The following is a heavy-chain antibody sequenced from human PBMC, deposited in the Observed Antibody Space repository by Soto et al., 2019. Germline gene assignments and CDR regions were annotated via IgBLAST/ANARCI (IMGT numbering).Heavy chain of an antibody. D-gene: IGHD6-13*01. Sequence: GASVKVSCKASGYSFTSNGISWVLQAPGQGLEWMGWISVEKGETIYAQKLQGRVTMTKDTSTDTAYMELSSLRSEDTAVYYCATPRPIIASAGTYFDYWGQGTLVTVS. J-gene: IGHJ4*02. CDR2: ISVEKGET. V-gene: IGHV1-18*01. CDR1: GYSFTSNG. CDR3: ATPRPIIASAGTYFDY.